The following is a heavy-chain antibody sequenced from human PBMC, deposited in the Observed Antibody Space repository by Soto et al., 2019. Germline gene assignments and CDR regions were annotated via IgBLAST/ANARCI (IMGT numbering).Heavy chain of an antibody. V-gene: IGHV1-69*08. CDR2: IIPILGIA. J-gene: IGHJ4*02. CDR3: ARDYIPQGYYDSSGYSY. D-gene: IGHD3-22*01. Sequence: QVQLVQSGAEVKKPGSSVKVSCKASGGTFSSYTISWVRQAPGQGLEWMGRIIPILGIANYAQKFQGRVTITADKSTSTAYMELSRLRSEDTAVYYCARDYIPQGYYDSSGYSYWGKGTLVTVSS. CDR1: GGTFSSYT.